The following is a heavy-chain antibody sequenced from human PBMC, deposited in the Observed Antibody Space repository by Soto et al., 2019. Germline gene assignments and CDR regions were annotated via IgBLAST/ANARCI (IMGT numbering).Heavy chain of an antibody. Sequence: GASVKVSCKASGYTFTGYYMHWVRQAPGQGLEWMGWINPNSGGTNYAQKFQGWVTMTRDTSISTAYMELSRLRSDDTAVYYCARGEPGYSSGWSYYYYYYGMDVWGQGTTVTVSS. V-gene: IGHV1-2*04. CDR1: GYTFTGYY. CDR3: ARGEPGYSSGWSYYYYYYGMDV. J-gene: IGHJ6*02. D-gene: IGHD6-19*01. CDR2: INPNSGGT.